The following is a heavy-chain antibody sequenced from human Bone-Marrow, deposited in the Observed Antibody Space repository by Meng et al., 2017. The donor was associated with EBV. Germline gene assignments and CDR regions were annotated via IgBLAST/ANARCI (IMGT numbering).Heavy chain of an antibody. Sequence: VQVGQSGAEVKKPGSSENVSRKDHGGTCTSYAISWGRKGPGHGMEWMGGILPLFGKANYAQKFQRRVTITADESTSTDYMELSSLRSEDTAVYNCARGAVRGVIHWFDPWGQGTLVTVSS. CDR1: GGTCTSYA. V-gene: IGHV1-69*01. CDR2: ILPLFGKA. J-gene: IGHJ5*02. CDR3: ARGAVRGVIHWFDP. D-gene: IGHD3-10*01.